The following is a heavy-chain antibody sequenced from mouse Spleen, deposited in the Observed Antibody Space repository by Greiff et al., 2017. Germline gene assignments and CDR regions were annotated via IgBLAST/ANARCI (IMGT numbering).Heavy chain of an antibody. CDR1: GYTFTSYW. Sequence: QVQLQQPGAELVKPGASVKLSCKASGYTFTSYWMHWVKQRPGQGLEWIGMIHPNSGSTNYNEKFKSKATLTVDKSSSTAYMQLSSLTSEDSAVYYGARDVDYDGFDYWGQGTTLTVSS. CDR3: ARDVDYDGFDY. J-gene: IGHJ2*01. CDR2: IHPNSGST. D-gene: IGHD2-4*01. V-gene: IGHV1-64*01.